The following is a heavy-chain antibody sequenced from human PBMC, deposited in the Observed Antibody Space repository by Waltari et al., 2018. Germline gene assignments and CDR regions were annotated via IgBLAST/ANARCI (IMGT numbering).Heavy chain of an antibody. CDR3: AKGGRGVVVVAATVFDY. CDR2: ISGSGGST. J-gene: IGHJ4*02. V-gene: IGHV3-23*01. D-gene: IGHD2-15*01. Sequence: EVQLLESGGGLVQPGGSLRLSCAAAGFTFSGNAMRWVRQAPGRGLEWVSAISGSGGSTYYADSVKGRFTISRDNSKNTLYLQMNSLRAEDTAVYYCAKGGRGVVVVAATVFDYWGQGTLVTVSS. CDR1: GFTFSGNA.